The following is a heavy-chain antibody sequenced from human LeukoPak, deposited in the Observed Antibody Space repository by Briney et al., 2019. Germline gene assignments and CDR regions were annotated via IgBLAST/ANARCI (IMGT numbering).Heavy chain of an antibody. CDR1: GFTSSNYA. CDR3: AKGHSSWDYHGMDV. D-gene: IGHD6-13*01. J-gene: IGHJ6*02. V-gene: IGHV3-23*01. Sequence: GGSLRLSCAPSGFTSSNYAMDWVRRAPGKGLEWVAAISGSGTVTYYVDSVKGRFTISRDNSKKTLNLQMNSLRVDDTAVYYCAKGHSSWDYHGMDVWGQGTTVTVSS. CDR2: ISGSGTVT.